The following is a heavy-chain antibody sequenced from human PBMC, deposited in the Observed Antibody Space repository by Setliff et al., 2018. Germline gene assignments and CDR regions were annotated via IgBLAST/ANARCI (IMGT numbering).Heavy chain of an antibody. Sequence: LSLTCTVSGGSISSMSYYWGWIRQPPGKGLEWIGTIYYTGNTYYNPSLKSRVTISVDTSKNQFSLNLSSVTAADTAIYYCARVVPLGGTDRWGQGTLVTVSS. CDR1: GGSISSMSYY. CDR2: IYYTGNT. D-gene: IGHD1-1*01. V-gene: IGHV4-39*07. CDR3: ARVVPLGGTDR. J-gene: IGHJ5*02.